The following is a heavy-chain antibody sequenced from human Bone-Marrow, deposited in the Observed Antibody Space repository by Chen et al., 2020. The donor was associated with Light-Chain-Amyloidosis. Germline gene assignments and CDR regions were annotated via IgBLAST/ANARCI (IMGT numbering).Heavy chain of an antibody. Sequence: EVQLEQSGPEVKKPGESLKISCKGSGYTFPNYWIGWVRQMPGKGLEWMGVIYPDDSDAGDSPSFEGQGTIAADKAVTAAYLQGRSLKASDTAMYYCAGRRDGYNFDYWGQGTLVTVSS. CDR2: IYPDDSDA. D-gene: IGHD5-12*01. CDR3: AGRRDGYNFDY. J-gene: IGHJ4*02. CDR1: GYTFPNYW. V-gene: IGHV5-51*01.